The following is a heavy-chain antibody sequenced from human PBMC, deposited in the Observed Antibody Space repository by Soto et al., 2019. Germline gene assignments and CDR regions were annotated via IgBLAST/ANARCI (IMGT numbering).Heavy chain of an antibody. CDR2: FRSGGDDGTT. V-gene: IGHV3-23*01. CDR1: GFTFSSYS. CDR3: AKKVNSGPGSQYFDY. D-gene: IGHD3-10*01. Sequence: GGSLRLFCAAFGFTFSSYSMSWVRQATGKRLEWVSGFRSGGDDGTTYYADSVKGRFTISRDNSKNTLFLKMYILRAEETAIYYCAKKVNSGPGSQYFDYWGQGTLVTVSS. J-gene: IGHJ4*02.